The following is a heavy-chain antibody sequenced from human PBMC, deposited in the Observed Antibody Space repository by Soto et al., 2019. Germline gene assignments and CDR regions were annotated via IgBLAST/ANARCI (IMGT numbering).Heavy chain of an antibody. V-gene: IGHV3-53*01. CDR3: ASGGSGYYNY. J-gene: IGHJ4*02. CDR1: GFTFSSND. D-gene: IGHD3-22*01. Sequence: EVQLVESGGGLIQPGGSLRLSCAASGFTFSSNDMNWVRQAPGKGLEWVSLIYSGGSTYYADSVKGRFTISRDNAKSTLSLQMHSLRAEDTAVYYCASGGSGYYNYWGQGTLVTVSS. CDR2: IYSGGST.